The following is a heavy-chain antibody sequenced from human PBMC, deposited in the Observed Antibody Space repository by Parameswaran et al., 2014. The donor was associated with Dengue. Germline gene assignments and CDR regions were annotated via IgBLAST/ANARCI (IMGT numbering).Heavy chain of an antibody. CDR2: IKGKTDDETT. D-gene: IGHD3-22*01. Sequence: RWIRQPPGKGLEWVGRIKGKTDDETTDYAAPVKGRFTISRDDSKNTFYLQMNSLKTEDTAVYYCNPFYYGGGGYFFDYWGQGMLVTVSS. CDR3: NPFYYGGGGYFFDY. J-gene: IGHJ4*02. V-gene: IGHV3-15*01.